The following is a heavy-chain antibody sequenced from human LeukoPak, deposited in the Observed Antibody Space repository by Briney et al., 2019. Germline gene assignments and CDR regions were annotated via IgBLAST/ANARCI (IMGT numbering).Heavy chain of an antibody. CDR3: ARGKGEVRYSSGWYKPTPYYFDY. J-gene: IGHJ4*02. V-gene: IGHV4-39*07. Sequence: SETLSLTCTVSGGSISSSGYYWGWIRQPPGKGLEWIGEINHSGSTNYNPSLKSRVTISVDTSKNQFSLKLSSVTAADTAVYYCARGKGEVRYSSGWYKPTPYYFDYWGQGTLVTVSS. CDR1: GGSISSSGYY. D-gene: IGHD6-19*01. CDR2: INHSGST.